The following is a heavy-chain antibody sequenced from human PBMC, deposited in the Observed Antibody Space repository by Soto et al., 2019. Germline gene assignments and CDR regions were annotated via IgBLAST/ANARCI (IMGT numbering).Heavy chain of an antibody. D-gene: IGHD2-15*01. J-gene: IGHJ5*01. Sequence: QVQLVQSGGEVKKPGASVKVSCQASGYTFNSYAISWVRQAPGQGCEWMGWISPSTGDTDQAQNFQDRVIITLDISTNTAYMELRSLRSDDTAVYYCVRCYCSVGSCYACWHFDFWGRGTLVTVSS. CDR3: VRCYCSVGSCYACWHFDF. CDR1: GYTFNSYA. V-gene: IGHV1-18*01. CDR2: ISPSTGDT.